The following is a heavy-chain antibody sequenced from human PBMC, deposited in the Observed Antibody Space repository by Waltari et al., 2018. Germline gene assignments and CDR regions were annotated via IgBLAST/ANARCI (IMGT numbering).Heavy chain of an antibody. Sequence: QMQLVQSGPEVKKHGTSVKVSCKASGFTFTSSAMQWVRPARGQRLEWIGWIVVGSGNTNYAQKFQERVTITRDMSTSTAYMELSSLRSEDTAVYYCAAGYSSSWYYGMDVWGQGTTVTVSS. J-gene: IGHJ6*02. V-gene: IGHV1-58*02. CDR2: IVVGSGNT. CDR1: GFTFTSSA. D-gene: IGHD6-13*01. CDR3: AAGYSSSWYYGMDV.